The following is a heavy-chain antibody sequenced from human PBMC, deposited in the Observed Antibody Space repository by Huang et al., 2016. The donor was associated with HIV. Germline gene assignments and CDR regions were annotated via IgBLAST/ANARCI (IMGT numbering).Heavy chain of an antibody. J-gene: IGHJ5*01. Sequence: QVQLEQWGAGLLKPSETLSLTCAVYGGSFIGYFWHLIRQSPGKGLEWIGQINHAGVTDYNPSLKSRATISVDTSKNQFSLKLTSVTAADTAIYYCAREIMISFGGPFDSWGHGNLVTVSS. D-gene: IGHD3-16*01. CDR1: GGSFIGYF. V-gene: IGHV4-34*02. CDR3: AREIMISFGGPFDS. CDR2: INHAGVT.